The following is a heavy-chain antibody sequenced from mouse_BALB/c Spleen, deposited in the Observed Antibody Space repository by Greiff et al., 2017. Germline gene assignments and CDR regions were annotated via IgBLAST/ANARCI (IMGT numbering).Heavy chain of an antibody. J-gene: IGHJ4*01. Sequence: EVQRVESGGGLVKPGGSLKLSCAASGFTFSDYYMYWVRQTPEKRLEWVATISDGGSYTYYPDSVKGRFTISRDNAKNNLYLQMSSLKSEDTAMYYCASIYYGPYYYAMDYWGQGTSVTVSS. V-gene: IGHV5-4*02. CDR2: ISDGGSYT. D-gene: IGHD1-1*01. CDR1: GFTFSDYY. CDR3: ASIYYGPYYYAMDY.